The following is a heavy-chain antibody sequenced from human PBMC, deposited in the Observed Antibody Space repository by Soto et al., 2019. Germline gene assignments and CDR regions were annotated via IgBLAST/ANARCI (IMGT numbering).Heavy chain of an antibody. D-gene: IGHD2-15*01. CDR1: GFTFSSYA. CDR3: AKDLSYDRYCSGGSCFPNWFDP. Sequence: GGSLRLSCAASGFTFSSYAMSWVRQAPGKGLEWVSAISGSGGSTYYADSVKGRFTISRDNSKNTLYLQMNSLRAEDTAVYYCAKDLSYDRYCSGGSCFPNWFDPWGQGTLVTVSS. V-gene: IGHV3-23*01. CDR2: ISGSGGST. J-gene: IGHJ5*02.